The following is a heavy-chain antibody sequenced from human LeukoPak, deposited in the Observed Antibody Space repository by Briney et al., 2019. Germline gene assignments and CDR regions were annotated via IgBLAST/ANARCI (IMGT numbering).Heavy chain of an antibody. J-gene: IGHJ3*02. CDR2: IWYDGSNK. CDR1: GGTFSSYG. D-gene: IGHD1-26*01. V-gene: IGHV3-33*01. Sequence: SCKASGGTFSSYGMHWVRQAPGKGLEWVAVIWYDGSNKYYADSVKGRFTISRDNSKNTLYLQMNSLRAEDTAVYYCAREGRGAKGNAFDIWGQGTMVTVSS. CDR3: AREGRGAKGNAFDI.